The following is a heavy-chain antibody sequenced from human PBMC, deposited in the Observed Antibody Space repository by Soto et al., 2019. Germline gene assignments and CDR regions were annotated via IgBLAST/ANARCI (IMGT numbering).Heavy chain of an antibody. CDR3: ETAGLGCSGGSGYSGYYYYYGMDV. Sequence: GASVKVSCKVSGYTLTELSMHWVRQAPGKGLEWMGGFDPEDGETIYAQKFQGRVTMTEDTSTDTAYMELSSLRSEDTAVYYCETAGLGCSGGSGYSGYYYYYGMDVWGQGTTVTVSS. CDR1: GYTLTELS. D-gene: IGHD2-15*01. V-gene: IGHV1-24*01. CDR2: FDPEDGET. J-gene: IGHJ6*02.